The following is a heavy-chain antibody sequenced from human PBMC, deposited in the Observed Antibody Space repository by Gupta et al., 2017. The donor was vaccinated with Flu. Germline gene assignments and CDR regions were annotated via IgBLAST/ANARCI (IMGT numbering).Heavy chain of an antibody. Sequence: FTFRFYCMGWVRQAPGKGLGWVSAISSGGGSTDYADSVKGRFTISRDNSKNTLFLQMNSLKAEDTAVYYCTRGDRGSGWSYWGQGALVTVSS. CDR3: TRGDRGSGWSY. CDR2: ISSGGGST. CDR1: FTFRFYC. J-gene: IGHJ4*02. V-gene: IGHV3-23*01. D-gene: IGHD6-19*01.